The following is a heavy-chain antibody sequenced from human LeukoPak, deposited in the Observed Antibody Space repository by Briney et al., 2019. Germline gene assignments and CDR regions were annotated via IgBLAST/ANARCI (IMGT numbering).Heavy chain of an antibody. CDR3: ARDFYGGTPYFDY. Sequence: ASVKVSCKASGYTFTSYYMHWVRRAPGQGLEWMGIINPSGGSTSYAQKFQGRVTMTRDTSTSTVYMELSSLRSEDTVVYYCARDFYGGTPYFDYWGQGTLVTVSS. CDR1: GYTFTSYY. D-gene: IGHD4-23*01. J-gene: IGHJ4*02. CDR2: INPSGGST. V-gene: IGHV1-46*01.